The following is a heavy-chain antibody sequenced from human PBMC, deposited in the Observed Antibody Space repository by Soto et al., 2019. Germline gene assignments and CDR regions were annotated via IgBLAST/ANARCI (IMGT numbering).Heavy chain of an antibody. CDR1: GYTFTIYY. V-gene: IGHV1-46*03. Sequence: ASVKVSCKASGYTFTIYYMHWVLQAPGQGLEWMGIINPSGGSTSYAQKFQGRVTMTRDTSTSTVYMELSSLRSEDTAVYYCARGGSGYDFYYYYYMDVWGKGTTVTVSS. CDR2: INPSGGST. J-gene: IGHJ6*03. D-gene: IGHD5-12*01. CDR3: ARGGSGYDFYYYYYMDV.